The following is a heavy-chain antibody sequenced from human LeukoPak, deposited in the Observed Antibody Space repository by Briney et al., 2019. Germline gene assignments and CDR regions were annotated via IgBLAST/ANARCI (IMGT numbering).Heavy chain of an antibody. CDR1: SGSISSSHYY. CDR3: ARQISDYYYYYIDV. CDR2: IYYSGTT. D-gene: IGHD3-3*01. Sequence: PSETLSLTSTVSSGSISSSHYYWDWIRQPPGKGLEWIRTIYYSGTTYYNPSLESRATISVDASKNQFYLMLNSVTAADTAVYYCARQISDYYYYYIDVWGKGTTVTVSS. J-gene: IGHJ6*03. V-gene: IGHV4-39*01.